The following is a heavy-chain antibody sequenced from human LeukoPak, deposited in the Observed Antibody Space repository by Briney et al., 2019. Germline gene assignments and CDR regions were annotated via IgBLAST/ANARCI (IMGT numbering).Heavy chain of an antibody. CDR1: GFTFSSYG. J-gene: IGHJ4*02. CDR2: IWYDGSNK. Sequence: GGSLRLSCAASGFTFSSYGMHWVRQAPGKGLEWVAVIWYDGSNKYYADSVKGRFTISRDNSKNTLYLQMNSLRAEDTAVYYRARASYYYDSSGSYYFDYWGQGTLVTVSS. V-gene: IGHV3-33*01. D-gene: IGHD3-22*01. CDR3: ARASYYYDSSGSYYFDY.